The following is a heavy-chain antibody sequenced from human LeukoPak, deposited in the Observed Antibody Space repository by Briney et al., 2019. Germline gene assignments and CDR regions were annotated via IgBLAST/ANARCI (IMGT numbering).Heavy chain of an antibody. V-gene: IGHV4-59*01. J-gene: IGHJ3*02. CDR1: GGSISSYY. D-gene: IGHD1-14*01. CDR2: IYYSGST. Sequence: SETLSLTCTVSGGSISSYYWSWIRQPPGKGLEWIGYIYYSGSTNYNPSLKSRVTISVDTSKNQFSLKLSTVTAADTAVYYCARVGLPGDAFDIWGQGTMVTVSS. CDR3: ARVGLPGDAFDI.